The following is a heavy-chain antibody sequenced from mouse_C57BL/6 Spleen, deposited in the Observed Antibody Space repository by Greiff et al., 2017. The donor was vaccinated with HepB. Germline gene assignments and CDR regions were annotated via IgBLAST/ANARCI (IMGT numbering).Heavy chain of an antibody. CDR3: ARSELSPLAY. Sequence: QLQQSGAELVKPGASVKLSCKASGYTFTSYWMHWVKQRPGQGLEWIGMIHPNSGSTNYNEKFKSKATLTVDKSSSTAYMQLSSLTSEDSAVYYCARSELSPLAYWGQGTLVTVSA. CDR1: GYTFTSYW. CDR2: IHPNSGST. J-gene: IGHJ3*01. D-gene: IGHD3-2*02. V-gene: IGHV1-64*01.